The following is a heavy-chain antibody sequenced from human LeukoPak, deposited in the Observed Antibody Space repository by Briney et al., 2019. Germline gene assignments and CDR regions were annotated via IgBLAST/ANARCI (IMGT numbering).Heavy chain of an antibody. Sequence: GGSLRLSCAASGFTFSSYGMHWVRQAPGKGLEWVAFIRYDGINKYYADSVKGRFTISRDTSKNTVYLQMRSLRGEDTAVYYCAKRNAYYQYMDVWGKGTTVTISS. CDR2: IRYDGINK. CDR1: GFTFSSYG. J-gene: IGHJ6*03. V-gene: IGHV3-30*02. CDR3: AKRNAYYQYMDV.